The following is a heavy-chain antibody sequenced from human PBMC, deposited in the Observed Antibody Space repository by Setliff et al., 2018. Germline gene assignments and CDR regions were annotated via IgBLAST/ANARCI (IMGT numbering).Heavy chain of an antibody. CDR1: GFTFRKYW. Sequence: GGSLSLSCGASGFTFRKYWMYWVRQVPGKGLVWVSRISPDGTITNYADSVKGRFTISRDNAKNTLYLQMNSLRGEDTAVYFCASIDWGENFYNMDVWGKGTTVTVSS. CDR3: ASIDWGENFYNMDV. CDR2: ISPDGTIT. J-gene: IGHJ6*03. V-gene: IGHV3-74*01. D-gene: IGHD7-27*01.